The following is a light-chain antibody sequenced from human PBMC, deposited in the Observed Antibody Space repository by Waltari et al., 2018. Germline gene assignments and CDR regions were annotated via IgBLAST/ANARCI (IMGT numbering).Light chain of an antibody. V-gene: IGLV2-14*01. CDR1: SRDVGGYNF. Sequence: QSALTQPASVSGSPGQSITISCSGTSRDVGGYNFVSWYQQPLGQDPKLMTYDVSKRPSGVSKRFSGSKAGNPASLTISGLQAEDEADYYCSSYTSSSYVIFGGGTKLTVL. CDR3: SSYTSSSYVI. CDR2: DVS. J-gene: IGLJ2*01.